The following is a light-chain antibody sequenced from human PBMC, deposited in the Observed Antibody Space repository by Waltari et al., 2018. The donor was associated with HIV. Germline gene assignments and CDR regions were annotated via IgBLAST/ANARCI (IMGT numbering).Light chain of an antibody. CDR3: QQYKKGVT. V-gene: IGKV3-15*01. CDR1: QSLGYN. J-gene: IGKJ4*01. CDR2: GAS. Sequence: EVVMTQSPAILSVSPGERASLSCRASQSLGYNLAWYQQKLGQAPRLLIYGASIRATGIPARFSGSGSGTDFTLAISSLQSEDFALYFCQQYKKGVTFGGGTRVE.